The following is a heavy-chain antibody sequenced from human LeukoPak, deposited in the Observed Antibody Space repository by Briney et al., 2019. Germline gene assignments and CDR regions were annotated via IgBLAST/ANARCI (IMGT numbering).Heavy chain of an antibody. Sequence: GGSLRLSCAASGFTFSSYDMHWVRQATGKGLEWVSAIGTAGDTYYPGSVKGRFTISRENAKNSLYLQMNSLRAGDTAVYYCARGGYSYGHHPYYFDYWGQGTLVTVSS. V-gene: IGHV3-13*01. J-gene: IGHJ4*02. D-gene: IGHD5-18*01. CDR2: IGTAGDT. CDR1: GFTFSSYD. CDR3: ARGGYSYGHHPYYFDY.